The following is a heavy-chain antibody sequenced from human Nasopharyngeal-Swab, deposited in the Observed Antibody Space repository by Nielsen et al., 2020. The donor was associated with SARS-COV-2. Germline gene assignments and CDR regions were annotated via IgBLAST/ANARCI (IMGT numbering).Heavy chain of an antibody. D-gene: IGHD3-9*01. CDR1: GYTFTSYG. V-gene: IGHV1-18*01. CDR3: ARDGYTYYDILTGYKHFDY. Sequence: ASVKVSCKASGYTFTSYGISWVRQAPGQGLEWMGWISAYNGNTNYAQKLQGRVTTTTDTSTSTAYMELRSLRSDDTAVYYCARDGYTYYDILTGYKHFDYWGQGTLVTVSS. CDR2: ISAYNGNT. J-gene: IGHJ4*02.